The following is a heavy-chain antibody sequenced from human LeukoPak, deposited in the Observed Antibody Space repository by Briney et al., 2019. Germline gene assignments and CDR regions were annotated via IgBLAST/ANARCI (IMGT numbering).Heavy chain of an antibody. CDR1: GYTFTSYY. J-gene: IGHJ6*02. V-gene: IGHV1-46*01. D-gene: IGHD5-12*01. CDR3: ARATGGGFDIHYYYYYGMEV. Sequence: ASVKVSFKASGYTFTSYYIHWVRQAPGQGLEWMGIINPSGGSTSYAQKFQGRVTMTRDTSTSTVYMELSSLRSEDTAVYSCARATGGGFDIHYYYYYGMEVWGQGTTVTVSS. CDR2: INPSGGST.